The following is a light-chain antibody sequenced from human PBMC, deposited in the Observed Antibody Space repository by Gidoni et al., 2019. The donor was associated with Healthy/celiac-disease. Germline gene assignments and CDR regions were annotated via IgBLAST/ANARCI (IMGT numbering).Light chain of an antibody. CDR2: DAS. Sequence: HMTQSPSTLSASVRDRVTITCRASQSISNWLAWYQQKPGKAPKLLIYDASILQSGVPSRFSGSRSGTEFTLTISSLQSDDFATYYCQQYNSYLWTFGQGTKVEIK. CDR3: QQYNSYLWT. CDR1: QSISNW. J-gene: IGKJ1*01. V-gene: IGKV1-5*01.